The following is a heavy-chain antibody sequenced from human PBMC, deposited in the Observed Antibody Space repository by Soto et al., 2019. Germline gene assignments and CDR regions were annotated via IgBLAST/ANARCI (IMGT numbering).Heavy chain of an antibody. CDR2: TSRDSYYT. CDR3: ATYSGSHYNDAFDI. J-gene: IGHJ3*02. V-gene: IGHV3-11*06. CDR1: GFAFSNYY. D-gene: IGHD1-26*01. Sequence: GGSLRLSCAASGFAFSNYYMTWIRQAPGKGLEWVSYTSRDSYYTNYGDSVKGRFTMSRDNAKNSLYLHMNSLRVEDTAVYYCATYSGSHYNDAFDIWGQGTMVTVSS.